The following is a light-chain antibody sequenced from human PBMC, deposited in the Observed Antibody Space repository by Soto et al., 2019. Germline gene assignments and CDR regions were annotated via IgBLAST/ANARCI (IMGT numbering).Light chain of an antibody. Sequence: QSVLTQPPSASGSPGQRVTISCSGTSSNIGSNYVYWYQQLPGTVPHLLIYRNSERPSGVPDRFSGSKSGTSASLAICGLRSEDEADYYCAAWDGSLSGVVFGGGTKLTVL. CDR1: SSNIGSNY. V-gene: IGLV1-47*01. CDR3: AAWDGSLSGVV. CDR2: RNS. J-gene: IGLJ2*01.